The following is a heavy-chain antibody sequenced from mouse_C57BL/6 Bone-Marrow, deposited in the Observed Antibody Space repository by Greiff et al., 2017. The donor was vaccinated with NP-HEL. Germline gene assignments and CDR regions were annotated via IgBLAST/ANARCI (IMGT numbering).Heavy chain of an antibody. CDR3: AYGSSYRYFDV. V-gene: IGHV1-69*01. CDR2: IDPSDSYT. Sequence: QVQLQQPGAELVMPVASVKLSCKASGYTFTSYWMHWVKQRPGQGLEWIGEIDPSDSYTNYNQKFKGKSTLTVDKSSSTAYMQLSSLTSEDSAVYYCAYGSSYRYFDVWGTGTTVTVSS. D-gene: IGHD1-1*01. CDR1: GYTFTSYW. J-gene: IGHJ1*03.